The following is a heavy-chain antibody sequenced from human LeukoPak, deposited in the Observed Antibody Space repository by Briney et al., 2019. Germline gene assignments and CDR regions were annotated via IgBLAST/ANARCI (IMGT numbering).Heavy chain of an antibody. CDR2: ISAYNGNT. J-gene: IGHJ6*03. V-gene: IGHV1-18*01. CDR1: GGTFSSYA. D-gene: IGHD5-24*01. CDR3: ARGRKTQRWLQSAMYYYYYMDV. Sequence: ASVKVSCKASGGTFSSYAISWVRQAPGQGLEWMGWISAYNGNTNYAQKLQGRVTMTTDTSTSIAYMELRSLRSDDTAVYYCARGRKTQRWLQSAMYYYYYMDVWGKGTTVTVSS.